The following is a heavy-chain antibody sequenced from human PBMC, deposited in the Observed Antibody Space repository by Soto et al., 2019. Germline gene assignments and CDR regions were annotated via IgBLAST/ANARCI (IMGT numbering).Heavy chain of an antibody. D-gene: IGHD1-26*01. CDR2: ISSSSSYI. V-gene: IGHV3-21*01. CDR3: AKGDRRYYYGMDV. J-gene: IGHJ6*02. Sequence: GGSLRLSCAASGFTFSSYSMNWVRQAPGKGLEWVSSISSSSSYIYYADSVKGRFTISRDNAKNSLYLQMNSLRAEDTAVYYCAKGDRRYYYGMDVWGQGTTVTVSS. CDR1: GFTFSSYS.